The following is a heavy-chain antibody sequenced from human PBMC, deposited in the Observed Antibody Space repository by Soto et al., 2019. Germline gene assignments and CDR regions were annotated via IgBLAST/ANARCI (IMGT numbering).Heavy chain of an antibody. J-gene: IGHJ6*03. CDR2: IYYSGST. D-gene: IGHD2-8*01. CDR3: ERQGMLDYYYDYMDV. Sequence: SDPLSLTCTFSGGSISSYYWSWIRQPPGKGLEWIGYIYYSGSTNYNPSLNSRVTISVDTSKNQFSLKLSSVTAADTAVYYCERQGMLDYYYDYMDVWGKGTTVTVSS. V-gene: IGHV4-59*08. CDR1: GGSISSYY.